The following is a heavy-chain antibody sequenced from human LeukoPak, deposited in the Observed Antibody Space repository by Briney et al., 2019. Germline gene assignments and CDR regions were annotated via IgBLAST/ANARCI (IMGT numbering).Heavy chain of an antibody. CDR3: AKATAGYSVPIFDY. Sequence: PGGSLRLSCAASGFTFSSYAMSWVRQAPGKGLEWVSAISGSGGSTYYADSVKGRFTISRDNSKNTLYLQMNNLRAEDTAVYYCAKATAGYSVPIFDYWGQGTLVTVSS. CDR1: GFTFSSYA. D-gene: IGHD2-15*01. J-gene: IGHJ4*02. V-gene: IGHV3-23*01. CDR2: ISGSGGST.